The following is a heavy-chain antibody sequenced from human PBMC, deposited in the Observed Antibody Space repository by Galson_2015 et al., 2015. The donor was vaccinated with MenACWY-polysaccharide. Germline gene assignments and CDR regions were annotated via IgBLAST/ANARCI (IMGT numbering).Heavy chain of an antibody. V-gene: IGHV1-69*11. J-gene: IGHJ4*02. CDR1: GGDFSTHG. D-gene: IGHD2-15*01. Sequence: SVKVSCKASGGDFSTHGLSWLRQAPGQGFEFVGRIIPIMGSPNYAQRFQGRLTITADGSTRTAYMELSGLRFEDTAMYYCVRADCSGKTCYFASWGQGTLLTVSS. CDR2: IIPIMGSP. CDR3: VRADCSGKTCYFAS.